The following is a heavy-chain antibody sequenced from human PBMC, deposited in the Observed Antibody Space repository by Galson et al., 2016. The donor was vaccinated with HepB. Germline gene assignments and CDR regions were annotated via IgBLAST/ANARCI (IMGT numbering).Heavy chain of an antibody. CDR1: GGTFSIYA. V-gene: IGHV1-69*06. Sequence: VKVSCKSSGGTFSIYAISWVRQAPGQGLEWMGGIIPIFGTANYAQKFQGRVTITADKSTSTAYMELTSLRSEDTAVYYCARGYTSGWYWFDPWGQGTLVTVSS. J-gene: IGHJ5*02. D-gene: IGHD6-19*01. CDR3: ARGYTSGWYWFDP. CDR2: IIPIFGTA.